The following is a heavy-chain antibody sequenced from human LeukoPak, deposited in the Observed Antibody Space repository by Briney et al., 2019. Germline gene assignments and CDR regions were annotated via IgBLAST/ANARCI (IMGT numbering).Heavy chain of an antibody. V-gene: IGHV4-34*01. D-gene: IGHD3-22*01. Sequence: SSETLSLTCAVYGGPFSGYYWSWIRQPPGKGLEWSGEINHSGSTNYNPSLKSRVTISVDTSKNQFSLKLSSVTAADTAVYYCARARERLPYYYDSSGSNYFDYWGQGTLVTVSS. CDR2: INHSGST. CDR1: GGPFSGYY. J-gene: IGHJ4*02. CDR3: ARARERLPYYYDSSGSNYFDY.